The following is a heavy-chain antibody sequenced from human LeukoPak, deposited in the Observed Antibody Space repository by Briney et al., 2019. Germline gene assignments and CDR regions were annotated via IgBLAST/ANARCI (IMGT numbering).Heavy chain of an antibody. CDR3: AREGPGDYVWGSSYFDY. D-gene: IGHD3-16*01. Sequence: GGSLRLSCAASGFTFSTYSINWVRQAPGKGLEWVSYISSSSTTIYYADSVKGRFTISRDNAKNSLYLQMNSLRAEDTAVYYCAREGPGDYVWGSSYFDYWGQGTMVTVSS. J-gene: IGHJ4*02. CDR2: ISSSSTTI. CDR1: GFTFSTYS. V-gene: IGHV3-48*01.